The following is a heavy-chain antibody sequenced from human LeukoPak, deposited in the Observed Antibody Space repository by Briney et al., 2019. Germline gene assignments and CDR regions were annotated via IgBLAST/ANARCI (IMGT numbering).Heavy chain of an antibody. D-gene: IGHD2-2*01. CDR1: GYTFTGYY. CDR2: INPNSGDT. Sequence: ASVKVSCKASGYTFTGYYMHWVRQDLRQGLQWMGWINPNSGDTEYPQKFQGRVTMTRDTSISTVYMELSSLRSDDTAVYYRARADSVPAGDYHYWYMDVWGKGTTFTVSS. J-gene: IGHJ6*03. V-gene: IGHV1-2*02. CDR3: ARADSVPAGDYHYWYMDV.